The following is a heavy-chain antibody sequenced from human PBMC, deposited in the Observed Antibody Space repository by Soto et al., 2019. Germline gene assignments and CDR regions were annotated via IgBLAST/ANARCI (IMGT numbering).Heavy chain of an antibody. CDR3: TREGS. CDR1: GFIFSDYS. J-gene: IGHJ4*02. V-gene: IGHV3-48*02. CDR2: IDGGSSAI. Sequence: EVQLVESGGGLVQPGGSLRLACAASGFIFSDYSMNWVRQFPGKGLEWIAYIDGGSSAIHYTDSVKGRFTISRDNARNSVNLQSKSGRDEDTAVYYCTREGSWGRGTQVTVSS.